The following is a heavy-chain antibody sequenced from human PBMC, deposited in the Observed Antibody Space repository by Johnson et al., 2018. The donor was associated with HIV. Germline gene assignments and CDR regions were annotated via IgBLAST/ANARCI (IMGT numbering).Heavy chain of an antibody. CDR1: GFTLGSFG. CDR3: AKDQGITMIVVVAGAFDI. Sequence: VQLVESGGGVVQPGRSLRLSCAASGFTLGSFGMHWVRQAPGKGLEWVAVISYDGSNKYYLDSVKGRFTISRDNSKNTLYLQMNSLRAEDTAVYYCAKDQGITMIVVVAGAFDIWGQGTMVTVSS. V-gene: IGHV3-30*18. D-gene: IGHD3-22*01. J-gene: IGHJ3*02. CDR2: ISYDGSNK.